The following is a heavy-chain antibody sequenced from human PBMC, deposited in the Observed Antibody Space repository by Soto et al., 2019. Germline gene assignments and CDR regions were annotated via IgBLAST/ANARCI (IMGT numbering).Heavy chain of an antibody. J-gene: IGHJ1*01. CDR2: MNPNSGNT. CDR3: ARDLGAYCSGDCHTLQH. Sequence: ASVKVSCKASGYTFTSYDINWVRQATGQGLEWMGWMNPNSGNTGYAQKFQGRVTMTRNTSISTAYMELSSLRSEDTAVYYCARDLGAYCSGDCHTLQHWGQGTLVTVSS. CDR1: GYTFTSYD. V-gene: IGHV1-8*01. D-gene: IGHD2-21*02.